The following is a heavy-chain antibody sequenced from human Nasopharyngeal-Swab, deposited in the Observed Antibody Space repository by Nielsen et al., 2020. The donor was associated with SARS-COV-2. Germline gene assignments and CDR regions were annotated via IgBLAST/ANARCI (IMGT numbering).Heavy chain of an antibody. CDR2: IYPGDSDT. J-gene: IGHJ4*02. Sequence: GESLKISCKGSGYGFTSYWIGWVRQMPGKGLEWMGIIYPGDSDTRYSPSFQGQVTISADKSISTAYLQWSSLKASDTAMYYCARHGVRGAGGWFYYFDYWGQGTLVTVSS. D-gene: IGHD6-19*01. CDR3: ARHGVRGAGGWFYYFDY. V-gene: IGHV5-51*01. CDR1: GYGFTSYW.